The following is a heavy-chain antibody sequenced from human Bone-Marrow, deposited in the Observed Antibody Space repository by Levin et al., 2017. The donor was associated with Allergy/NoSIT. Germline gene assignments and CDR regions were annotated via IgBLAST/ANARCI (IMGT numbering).Heavy chain of an antibody. V-gene: IGHV3-11*01. CDR1: GFTFSDYF. Sequence: GGSLRLSCAASGFTFSDYFMAWIRQAPGKGLEWVSYLSGSGNSLYSADSVQVRFVMTRDNAKNSVYLQMNNLRAEDTAVYYCARGPDSSIDYWGQGILVTVSS. CDR3: ARGPDSSIDY. CDR2: LSGSGNSL. D-gene: IGHD6-19*01. J-gene: IGHJ4*02.